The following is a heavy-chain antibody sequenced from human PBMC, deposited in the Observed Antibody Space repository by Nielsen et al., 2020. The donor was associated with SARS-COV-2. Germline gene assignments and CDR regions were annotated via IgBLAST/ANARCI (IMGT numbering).Heavy chain of an antibody. V-gene: IGHV3-9*01. CDR1: GFTFDDYA. CDR2: ISWNSGSI. Sequence: LRLSCAASGFTFDDYAMHWVRQAPGKGLEWVSGISWNSGSIGYADSVKGRFTISRDNAKNSLYLQMNSLRAEDTALYYCATIAVAGQSGDYWGQGTLVTVSS. J-gene: IGHJ4*02. CDR3: ATIAVAGQSGDY. D-gene: IGHD6-19*01.